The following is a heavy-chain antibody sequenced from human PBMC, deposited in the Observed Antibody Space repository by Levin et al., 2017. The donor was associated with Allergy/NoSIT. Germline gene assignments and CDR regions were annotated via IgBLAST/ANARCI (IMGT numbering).Heavy chain of an antibody. CDR2: INRDGSER. D-gene: IGHD3-22*01. Sequence: GGSLRLSCSASGFSFSNFWMSWVRQAPGKGLEWVAIINRDGSERYYVDSVEGRFTISRDNAENSLYLQMNSLRAEDTAVYYCSRTGDPYDSSGYFDYWGQGNLVTVSS. CDR1: GFSFSNFW. CDR3: SRTGDPYDSSGYFDY. V-gene: IGHV3-7*01. J-gene: IGHJ4*02.